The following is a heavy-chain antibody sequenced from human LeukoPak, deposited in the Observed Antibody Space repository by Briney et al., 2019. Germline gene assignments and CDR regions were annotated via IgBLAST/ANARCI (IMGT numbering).Heavy chain of an antibody. CDR3: AGSYWNSGWSYDAFDI. CDR2: IYYSGST. Sequence: SETLSLTCTVSGGSVSSDSYYWSWIRQPPGKGLEWIGYIYYSGSTNHNPSLKSRVTISVDTSKNQFSLKLSSVTAADTAVYYCAGSYWNSGWSYDAFDIWGQGTMVTVSS. J-gene: IGHJ3*02. D-gene: IGHD6-19*01. V-gene: IGHV4-61*01. CDR1: GGSVSSDSYY.